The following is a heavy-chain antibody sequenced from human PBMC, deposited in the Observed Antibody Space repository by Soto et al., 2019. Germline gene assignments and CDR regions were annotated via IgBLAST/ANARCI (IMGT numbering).Heavy chain of an antibody. CDR1: GGSISSSSYY. V-gene: IGHV4-39*01. CDR3: GGLVGGYSYCYYYYYMDV. J-gene: IGHJ6*03. D-gene: IGHD2-21*01. CDR2: IYYSGST. Sequence: QLQLQESGPGLVKPSETLSLTCTVSGGSISSSSYYWGWIRQPPGKGLEWIGSIYYSGSTYYNPSLRSRVTTFVDTSNNQSLRKLSSVAAAKAVVYYWGGLVGGYSYCYYYYYMDVWGKGTTVTVSS.